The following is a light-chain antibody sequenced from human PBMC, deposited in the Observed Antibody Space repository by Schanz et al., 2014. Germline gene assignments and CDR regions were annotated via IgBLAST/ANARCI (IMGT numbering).Light chain of an antibody. CDR2: EGS. Sequence: QSALTQPASVSGSPGQSITISCAGTSSDIGDYDYVSWYQQHPGKAPKLIIYEGSKRPSGVSNRFSGSKSGNTASLTISGLQAEDEADYYCSSYTSSSPYVFGTGTKLTVL. CDR1: SSDIGDYDY. J-gene: IGLJ1*01. CDR3: SSYTSSSPYV. V-gene: IGLV2-14*01.